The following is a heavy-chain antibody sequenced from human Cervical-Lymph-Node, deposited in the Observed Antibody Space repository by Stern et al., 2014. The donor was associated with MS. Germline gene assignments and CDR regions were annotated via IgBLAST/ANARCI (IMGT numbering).Heavy chain of an antibody. J-gene: IGHJ6*02. Sequence: QLVQSGTEVKKPGASVKGSCKASGYTLTIYYIHWVRQAPGQGLEWMGVNKPRGGRTTYAQKFQGRVTMTRDTSTSTAYMELSSLRSDDTAVYYCASGGEVDGGDVWGQGTTVTVFS. V-gene: IGHV1-46*01. D-gene: IGHD2-15*01. CDR2: NKPRGGRT. CDR3: ASGGEVDGGDV. CDR1: GYTLTIYY.